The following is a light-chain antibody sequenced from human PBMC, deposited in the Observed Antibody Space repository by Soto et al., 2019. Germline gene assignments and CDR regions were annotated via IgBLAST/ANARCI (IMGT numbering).Light chain of an antibody. V-gene: IGKV3-15*01. CDR1: QSVSNN. J-gene: IGKJ1*01. CDR3: QHYNNWPPRT. CDR2: GAY. Sequence: IVMTQSPATLSVSPGESTTLSCRASQSVSNNLAWYQQTPGQAPRLLIYGAYTRATGIPARFSGSGSGTDFTLTISSLQSEDFAVYYCQHYNNWPPRTFGQGTKVDIK.